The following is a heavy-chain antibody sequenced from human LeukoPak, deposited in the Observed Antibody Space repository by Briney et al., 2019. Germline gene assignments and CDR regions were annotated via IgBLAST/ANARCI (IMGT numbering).Heavy chain of an antibody. V-gene: IGHV3-23*01. CDR3: VQGGGGNWFDP. CDR1: GFTFSSYA. D-gene: IGHD3-10*01. Sequence: GGSPRLSCAASGFTFSSYAMSWVRQAPGKGLEWVSSISISPGSTYYADSVKGRFTISRDNSESTLYLQMNSLRAEDTAVYYCVQGGGGNWFDPWGQGTLVTVSS. CDR2: ISISPGST. J-gene: IGHJ5*02.